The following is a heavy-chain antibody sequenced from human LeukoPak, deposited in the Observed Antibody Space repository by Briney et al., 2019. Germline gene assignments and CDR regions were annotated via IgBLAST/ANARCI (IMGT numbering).Heavy chain of an antibody. CDR2: ISYDGSNK. Sequence: PGGSLRLSCAASGFTFSCYGMHWLRPAPGKGLEWVAGISYDGSNKYYADSVKGRFTISRDNSKNTLYLQMNRLRAEDTAVYYCARNLIATNRHIVVVTAIGALGYWGQGTLVTVSS. CDR1: GFTFSCYG. D-gene: IGHD2-21*02. J-gene: IGHJ4*02. V-gene: IGHV3-30*03. CDR3: ARNLIATNRHIVVVTAIGALGY.